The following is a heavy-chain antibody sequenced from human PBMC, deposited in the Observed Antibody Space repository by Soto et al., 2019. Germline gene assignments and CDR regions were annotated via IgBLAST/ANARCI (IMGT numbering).Heavy chain of an antibody. V-gene: IGHV1-69*04. CDR3: ARDGRKELWVEGLNAMDV. Sequence: SVKVSCKASGYTLTSYGISWVRQAPGQGLGWMGRIIPNLGLTDYAQKFQGRVTITADKSTGTAYMEMRSLRSDDTATYYCARDGRKELWVEGLNAMDVWGQGTTVTVSS. D-gene: IGHD5-18*01. J-gene: IGHJ6*02. CDR1: GYTLTSYG. CDR2: IIPNLGLT.